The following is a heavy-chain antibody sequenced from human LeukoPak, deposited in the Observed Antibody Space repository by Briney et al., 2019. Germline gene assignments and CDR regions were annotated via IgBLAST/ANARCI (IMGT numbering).Heavy chain of an antibody. J-gene: IGHJ4*02. D-gene: IGHD6-19*01. CDR3: AKDSSAIAVAKPDY. CDR2: FSWNSGSI. CDR1: GFTFDDYA. Sequence: GGSLRLSCAASGFTFDDYAMHWVRQAPGKGREWVSGFSWNSGSIGYADSVKGRFTISRDNAKNSLYLQMNSLRAEDTALYYCAKDSSAIAVAKPDYWGQGTLVTVSS. V-gene: IGHV3-9*01.